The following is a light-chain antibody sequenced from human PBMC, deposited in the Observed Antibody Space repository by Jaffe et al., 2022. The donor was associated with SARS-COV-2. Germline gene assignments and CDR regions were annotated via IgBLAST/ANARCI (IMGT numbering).Light chain of an antibody. CDR2: DAT. CDR3: LQRSNWPLT. Sequence: EIVLTQSPATLSLSPGERATVSCTANQSISTSLVWYQQRPGQPPRLLISDATNRAPGTPARFSGSGSGTDFTLTISSLEPEDFAVYYCLQRSNWPLTFGGGTKVEFK. V-gene: IGKV3-11*01. J-gene: IGKJ4*01. CDR1: QSISTS.